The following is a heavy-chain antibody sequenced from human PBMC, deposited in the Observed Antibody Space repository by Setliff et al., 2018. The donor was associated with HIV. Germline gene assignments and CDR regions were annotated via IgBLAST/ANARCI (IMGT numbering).Heavy chain of an antibody. J-gene: IGHJ4*02. CDR1: GDSISSGSNY. CDR2: IYTSGP. D-gene: IGHD2-2*01. Sequence: SETLSLTCTVSGDSISSGSNYWSWVRQPAGKGLEWIGRIYTSGPRYNPSLENRVTISVDTSKSQFFLMLSSVTAADTAVYYCARASSDIPGVDSNYFDDWGQGTLVTVSS. CDR3: ARASSDIPGVDSNYFDD. V-gene: IGHV4-61*02.